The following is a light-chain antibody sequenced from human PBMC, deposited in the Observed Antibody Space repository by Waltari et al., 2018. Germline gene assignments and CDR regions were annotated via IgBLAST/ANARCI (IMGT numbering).Light chain of an antibody. V-gene: IGKV4-1*01. J-gene: IGKJ3*01. CDR1: QSVSFLSREKNF. CDR2: WAG. Sequence: DIVLTQSPASLSVSLVERATITCTSSQSVSFLSREKNFLAWYQQKSRQTPKLLIYWAGVRESGVPDRFSGSGSGTNFTLTISSLQAEDAAVYYCQQYSTSPFTFGPGTTVEI. CDR3: QQYSTSPFT.